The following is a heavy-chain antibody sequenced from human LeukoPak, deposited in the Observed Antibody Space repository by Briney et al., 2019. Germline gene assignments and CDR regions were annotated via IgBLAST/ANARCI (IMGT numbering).Heavy chain of an antibody. CDR2: ISGYNGNT. CDR1: GYTFTNYG. CDR3: ARDPLPYSSSWYYFDY. D-gene: IGHD6-13*01. Sequence: ASVKVSCKASGYTFTNYGISWVRQAPGQGLEWMGWISGYNGNTNYAQKLQGRVTMTTDTSTSTAYMELRSLRSDDTAVYYCARDPLPYSSSWYYFDYWGQGTLVTVSS. V-gene: IGHV1-18*01. J-gene: IGHJ4*02.